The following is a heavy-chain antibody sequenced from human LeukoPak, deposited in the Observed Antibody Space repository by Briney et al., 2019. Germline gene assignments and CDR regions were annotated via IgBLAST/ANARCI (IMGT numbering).Heavy chain of an antibody. D-gene: IGHD1-26*01. CDR2: IYYSGST. Sequence: SETLSLTCTVSGGSISSYYWSWIRQPPGKGLEWIGYIYYSGSTNYNPSLKSRVTISVDTSKNQFSLEVTSATAADTAVYYCARVAGSYYTSFDYWGQGTLVTVSS. CDR1: GGSISSYY. CDR3: ARVAGSYYTSFDY. V-gene: IGHV4-59*01. J-gene: IGHJ4*02.